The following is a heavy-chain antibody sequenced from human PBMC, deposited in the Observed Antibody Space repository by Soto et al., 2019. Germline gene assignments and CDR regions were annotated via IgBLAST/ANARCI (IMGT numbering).Heavy chain of an antibody. J-gene: IGHJ5*02. CDR3: ASISLADCTNGVCFAVNWFDP. V-gene: IGHV3-7*05. D-gene: IGHD2-8*01. CDR2: IKKDGSEM. Sequence: PGGSLRLSCAVSGFTFSNYWMNWVRQAPGKGLEWVASIKKDGSEMYYVDTVKGRFTISRDNAKKSLYLQMNSLRAEDTAVYYCASISLADCTNGVCFAVNWFDPWGQATLVTVSS. CDR1: GFTFSNYW.